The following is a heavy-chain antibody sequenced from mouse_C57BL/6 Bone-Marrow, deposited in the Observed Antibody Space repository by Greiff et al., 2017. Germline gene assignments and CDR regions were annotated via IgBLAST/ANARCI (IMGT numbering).Heavy chain of an antibody. D-gene: IGHD1-1*01. Sequence: QVQLKESGPGILQSSQTLSLTCSFSGFSLSTSGMGVSWIRQPSGKGLEWLAHIYWDDDKRYNPSLKSRLTLSKDTSRNQVFLKITSVDTADTATYYCARRAITTVVGGYFDVWGTGTTVTVSS. J-gene: IGHJ1*03. V-gene: IGHV8-12*01. CDR2: IYWDDDK. CDR3: ARRAITTVVGGYFDV. CDR1: GFSLSTSGMG.